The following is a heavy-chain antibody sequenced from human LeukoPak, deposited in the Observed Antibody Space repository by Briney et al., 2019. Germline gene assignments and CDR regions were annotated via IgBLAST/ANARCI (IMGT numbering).Heavy chain of an antibody. D-gene: IGHD1-14*01. CDR1: GGSFSSYY. CDR3: ARGSPEGIDY. V-gene: IGHV4-39*01. CDR2: IYYSGST. J-gene: IGHJ4*02. Sequence: PSETLSLTCAVYGGSFSSYYWGWIRQPPGKGLEWIGSIYYSGSTYYNPSLKSRVTISVDTSKNQFSLKLSSVTASDTAVYYCARGSPEGIDYWGQGTLVTVSS.